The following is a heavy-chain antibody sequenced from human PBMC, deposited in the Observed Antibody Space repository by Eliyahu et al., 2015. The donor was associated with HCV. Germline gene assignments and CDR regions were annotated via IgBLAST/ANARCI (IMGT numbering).Heavy chain of an antibody. CDR1: GFTXDDYT. CDR2: FIWDGGST. V-gene: IGHV3-43*01. CDR3: AKDSRGYGELLMSYYFDY. J-gene: IGHJ4*02. D-gene: IGHD3-10*01. Sequence: EVQLVESGGVVVQPGGSRRLSCAASGFTXDDYTLHWVRQAPGRGLEWVSLFIWDGGSTYYADSVKGRFTISRDNSKNSLYLQMNSLRTEDTALYYCAKDSRGYGELLMSYYFDYWGQGTLVTVSS.